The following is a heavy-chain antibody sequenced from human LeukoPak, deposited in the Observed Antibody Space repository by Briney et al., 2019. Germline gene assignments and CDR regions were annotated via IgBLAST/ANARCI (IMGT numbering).Heavy chain of an antibody. D-gene: IGHD3-22*01. CDR3: ARKTYDSTGPTPHPNVFDI. CDR2: IYRYGSTT. Sequence: SETLSLTCAVSGGSISSGGYSWSWIRQPPGKGLEWIGEIYRYGSTTNYNSSLKSRVTMLGDTSKNQFSLKLTSVTAADTAVYYCARKTYDSTGPTPHPNVFDIWGQGTMVTVSS. CDR1: GGSISSGGYS. V-gene: IGHV4-30-2*01. J-gene: IGHJ3*02.